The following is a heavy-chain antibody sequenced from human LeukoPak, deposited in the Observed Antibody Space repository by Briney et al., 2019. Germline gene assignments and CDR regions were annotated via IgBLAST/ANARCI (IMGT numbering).Heavy chain of an antibody. J-gene: IGHJ4*02. CDR3: ARAPTTVTNHFDY. CDR2: ISSTSGTI. D-gene: IGHD4-17*01. CDR1: GFTFSDHS. Sequence: GGSLRLSCAASGFTFSDHSMTWVRQAPGKGLEWVSYISSTSGTISYADSVKGRFTISRDNAKNSLYLQMNSLIDEDTAVYYCARAPTTVTNHFDYWGQGTLVTVSS. V-gene: IGHV3-48*02.